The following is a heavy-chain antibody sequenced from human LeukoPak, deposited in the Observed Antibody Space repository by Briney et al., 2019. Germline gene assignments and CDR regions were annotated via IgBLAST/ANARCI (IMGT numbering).Heavy chain of an antibody. CDR1: GFSFSRYG. CDR2: ISSSGSTI. D-gene: IGHD3-16*01. V-gene: IGHV3-48*04. J-gene: IGHJ4*02. Sequence: PGGSLRLSCAASGFSFSRYGMHWVRQAPGKGLEWVSYISSSGSTIYYADSVKGRFTISRDNAKNSLYLQMNSLRAEDTAVYYCVRVGMGVFDYWGQGTLVTVSS. CDR3: VRVGMGVFDY.